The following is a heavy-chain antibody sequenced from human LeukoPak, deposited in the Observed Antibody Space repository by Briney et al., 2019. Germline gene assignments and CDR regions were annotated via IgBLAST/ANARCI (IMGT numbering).Heavy chain of an antibody. J-gene: IGHJ4*02. D-gene: IGHD4-11*01. Sequence: GSLRLSCVSSGFTFSSYWMHWVRQAPGKGLVWVSRINTDGRTTTYADSVKGRFTISRDNAKNTLYLQMNSLRAEDTAVYYCVRSAFLTTEFYLDYWGQGTLVTASS. V-gene: IGHV3-74*01. CDR1: GFTFSSYW. CDR2: INTDGRTT. CDR3: VRSAFLTTEFYLDY.